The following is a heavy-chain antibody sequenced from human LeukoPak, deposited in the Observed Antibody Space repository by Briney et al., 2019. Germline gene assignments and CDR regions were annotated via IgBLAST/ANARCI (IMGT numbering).Heavy chain of an antibody. CDR3: ARDGEHLYYMDV. V-gene: IGHV1-46*01. CDR2: INPSGGST. CDR1: GYTFTSYY. D-gene: IGHD1-26*01. Sequence: GASVKVSCKASGYTFTSYYMHWVRQAPGQGLEWMGIINPSGGSTSYAQKFQGRVTMTRDTSTSTVYMELSSLGSEDTAVYYCARDGEHLYYMDVWGKGTTVTVSS. J-gene: IGHJ6*03.